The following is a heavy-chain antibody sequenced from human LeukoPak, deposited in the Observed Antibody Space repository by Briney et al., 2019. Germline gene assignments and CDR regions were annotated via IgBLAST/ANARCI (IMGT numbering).Heavy chain of an antibody. D-gene: IGHD6-19*01. CDR2: ISGSGGST. V-gene: IGHV3-23*01. Sequence: GGSLRLSCAASGFTFSSYAMSWVRQAPGKGLEWVSAISGSGGSTYYADSVKGRFTISRDNSKNTLYLQMSSLRAEDTAVYYCAKIGSSGPLGYWGQGTLVTVSS. CDR1: GFTFSSYA. J-gene: IGHJ4*02. CDR3: AKIGSSGPLGY.